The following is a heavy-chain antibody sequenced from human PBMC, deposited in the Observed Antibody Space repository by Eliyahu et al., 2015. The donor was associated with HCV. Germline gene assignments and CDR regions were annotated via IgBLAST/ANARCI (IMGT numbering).Heavy chain of an antibody. Sequence: QVQLQQWGAGLLKPSETLSLTCAVXGGSFRAFYWTWIRQPPGKGLEWIGEXNHSGSTNYNXSLKSRLTMSIDTSKNQFSLELTSLTAADTAVYYCAGLRGVIFYNYYAMDVWGQGTTVTVSS. D-gene: IGHD3-10*01. J-gene: IGHJ6*02. CDR1: GGSFRAFY. CDR2: XNHSGST. CDR3: AGLRGVIFYNYYAMDV. V-gene: IGHV4-34*02.